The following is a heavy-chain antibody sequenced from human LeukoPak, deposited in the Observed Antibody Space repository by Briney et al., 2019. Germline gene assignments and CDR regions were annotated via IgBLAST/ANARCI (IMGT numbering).Heavy chain of an antibody. J-gene: IGHJ4*02. CDR3: ARGDDILTGYYPFDH. CDR2: IYYSGST. CDR1: GGSVSSGSYY. Sequence: SETLSLTCTVSGGSVSSGSYYWSWIRQPPGKGLEWIGYIYYSGSTNYNPSLKSRVTISVDTSKNQLPLKLSSVTAADTAVYYCARGDDILTGYYPFDHWGQGTLVTVSS. D-gene: IGHD3-9*01. V-gene: IGHV4-61*01.